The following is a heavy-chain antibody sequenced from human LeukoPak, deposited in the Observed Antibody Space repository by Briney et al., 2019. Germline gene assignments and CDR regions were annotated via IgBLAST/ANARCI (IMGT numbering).Heavy chain of an antibody. CDR3: ARVPTLSGYDFFEYYYYGMDV. CDR2: ISYDGSNK. V-gene: IGHV3-30*04. CDR1: GFTFSSYA. Sequence: GGSLRLSCAASGFTFSSYAMHWVRQAPGKGLEWVAVISYDGSNKYYADSVKGRFTISRDNSKNTLYLQMNSLRAEDTAVYYCARVPTLSGYDFFEYYYYGMDVWGKGTTVTVSS. J-gene: IGHJ6*04. D-gene: IGHD5-12*01.